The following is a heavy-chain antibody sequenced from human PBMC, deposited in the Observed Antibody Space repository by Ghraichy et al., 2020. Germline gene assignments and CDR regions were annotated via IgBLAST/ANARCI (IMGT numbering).Heavy chain of an antibody. Sequence: SETLSLTCAVYGGSFSGNYWSWIRQPPGKGLEWIGAINHSGSTNYNPSLKSRVTISVDTSKNQFSLKLSSVSAADTAVYYCGVVPAAMSSYFDYWGQGTLVTVSS. V-gene: IGHV4-34*01. D-gene: IGHD2-2*01. CDR3: GVVPAAMSSYFDY. CDR1: GGSFSGNY. CDR2: INHSGST. J-gene: IGHJ4*02.